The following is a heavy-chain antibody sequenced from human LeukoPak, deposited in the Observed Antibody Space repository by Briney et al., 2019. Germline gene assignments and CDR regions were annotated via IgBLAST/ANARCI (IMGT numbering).Heavy chain of an antibody. V-gene: IGHV3-30-3*01. J-gene: IGHJ3*02. D-gene: IGHD2-15*01. CDR1: GFTFSSYA. CDR3: ARDDFYGRLLLAFDI. CDR2: ISYDGSNK. Sequence: GGSLRLSCAASGFTFSSYAMHWVRQAPGKGLEWVAVISYDGSNKYYADSVKGRFTISRDNSKNTLYLQMNSLRAEDTAVYYCARDDFYGRLLLAFDIWGEGTMVTVSS.